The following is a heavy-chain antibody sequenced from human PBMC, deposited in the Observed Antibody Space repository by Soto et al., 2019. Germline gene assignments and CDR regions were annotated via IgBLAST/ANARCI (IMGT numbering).Heavy chain of an antibody. J-gene: IGHJ4*02. CDR2: IYPGDSAT. Sequence: PGDSLKISCKGSGYSFTSYWIGWVRQMPGKGLEWMGIIYPGDSATRYSPSFQGQVTISADKSLSTAYLQWSRLKASDTAMYYCARQLAGTTSVWGQGTLVTVSS. D-gene: IGHD1-7*01. CDR3: ARQLAGTTSV. V-gene: IGHV5-51*01. CDR1: GYSFTSYW.